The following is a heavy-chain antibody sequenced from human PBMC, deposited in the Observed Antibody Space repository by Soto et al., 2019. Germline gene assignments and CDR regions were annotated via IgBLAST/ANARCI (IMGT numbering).Heavy chain of an antibody. J-gene: IGHJ4*02. Sequence: SETLSLTCAVSGGSISSGGYSWSWIRQPPGKGLEWIRYIYHSGSTYYNPSLKSRVTISVDRSKNQFSLKLSSVTAADTAVYYCARGGRGYSYGSFDYWGQGTLVTVSS. CDR1: GGSISSGGYS. CDR2: IYHSGST. D-gene: IGHD5-18*01. CDR3: ARGGRGYSYGSFDY. V-gene: IGHV4-30-2*01.